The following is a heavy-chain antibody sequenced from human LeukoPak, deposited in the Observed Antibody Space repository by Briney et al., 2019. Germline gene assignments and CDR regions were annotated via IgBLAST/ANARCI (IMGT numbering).Heavy chain of an antibody. CDR3: ARDGRSPYYWFFDL. J-gene: IGHJ2*01. CDR2: ISYDGSNK. CDR1: GFTFSSYA. Sequence: GGSLRLSCAASGFTFSSYAMHWVRQAPGKGLEWVAVISYDGSNKYYADSVKGRFTISRDNSKNTLYLQMNSLRAEDTAVYYCARDGRSPYYWFFDLWGRGTLVTDSS. V-gene: IGHV3-30*04.